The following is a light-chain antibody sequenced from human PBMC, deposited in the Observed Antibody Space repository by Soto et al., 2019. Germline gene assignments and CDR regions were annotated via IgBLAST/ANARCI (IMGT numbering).Light chain of an antibody. J-gene: IGKJ5*01. V-gene: IGKV3-15*01. CDR1: QSVSSK. CDR2: GAS. Sequence: EIVLTQSPATLSLSPGERATLSCRASQSVSSKLAWYQQKPGQAPRLLIYGASTRATGIPARFSGSGSGTEFTLTISSLQSGDFAVYYCQQYNNWPPITFGQGTRLEIK. CDR3: QQYNNWPPIT.